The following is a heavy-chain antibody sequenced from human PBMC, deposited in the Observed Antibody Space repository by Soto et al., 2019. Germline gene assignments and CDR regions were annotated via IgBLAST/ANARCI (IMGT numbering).Heavy chain of an antibody. CDR1: GFTLSSYA. V-gene: IGHV3-23*01. Sequence: GGSLRLSCAASGFTLSSYAMSWVRQAPGKGLEWVSAISGSGGSTYYADSVKGRFTISRDNSKNTLYPQMNSLRAEDTAVYYCAKLSQWLILGYFDYWGQGTLVTVSS. CDR3: AKLSQWLILGYFDY. D-gene: IGHD6-19*01. J-gene: IGHJ4*02. CDR2: ISGSGGST.